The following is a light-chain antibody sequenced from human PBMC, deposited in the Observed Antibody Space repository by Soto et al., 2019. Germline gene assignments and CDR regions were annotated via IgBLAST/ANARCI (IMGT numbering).Light chain of an antibody. CDR2: AAS. J-gene: IGKJ4*01. V-gene: IGKV1-39*01. Sequence: DIQMTPSPSSLSASVGDSVPITCRASQSISSYLNWDQQKPGKAPKLLIYAASSLQSGVPSRFSGSGSGTDFTLTISSLQPEDFATYYCQQSYSSVTFGGGTKVDI. CDR3: QQSYSSVT. CDR1: QSISSY.